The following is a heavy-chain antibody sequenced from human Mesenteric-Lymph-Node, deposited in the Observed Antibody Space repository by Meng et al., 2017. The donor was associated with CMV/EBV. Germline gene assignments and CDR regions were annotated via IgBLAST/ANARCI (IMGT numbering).Heavy chain of an antibody. CDR3: ARLRTDYCDSFYCTFKVLDT. CDR1: DDFY. V-gene: IGHV4-30-4*08. CDR2: ISYNGPA. J-gene: IGHJ5*02. Sequence: DDFYWSWIRQPPVKGLQWIGYISYNGPASYSPSLRSRLTISLDTSKKQFSLKISSMTAADTAVYYCARLRTDYCDSFYCTFKVLDTWGRGTLVTVSS. D-gene: IGHD2/OR15-2a*01.